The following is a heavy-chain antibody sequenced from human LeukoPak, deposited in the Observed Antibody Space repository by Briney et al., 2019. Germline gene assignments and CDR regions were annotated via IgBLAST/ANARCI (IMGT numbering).Heavy chain of an antibody. CDR1: GGSINSSSYY. CDR3: ARYMSQGGYSSSWSDY. Sequence: SETLSLTCTVSGGSINSSSYYWGWIRQPPGKGLEWIGSIYYSGSTYYNPPLKSRVTISVDTSKNQFSLKLSSVTAADTAVYYCARYMSQGGYSSSWSDYWGQGTLVTVSS. D-gene: IGHD6-13*01. CDR2: IYYSGST. J-gene: IGHJ4*02. V-gene: IGHV4-39*07.